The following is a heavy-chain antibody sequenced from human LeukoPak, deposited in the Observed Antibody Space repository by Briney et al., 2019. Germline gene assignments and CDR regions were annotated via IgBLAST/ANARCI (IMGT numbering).Heavy chain of an antibody. CDR1: GGSISSYY. V-gene: IGHV4-59*01. Sequence: PSETLSLTCTVSGGSISSYYWSWIRQPPGKGLEWIGYIYYSGSTNYNPSLKSRVTISVDTSKNQFSLKLSSVTAADTAVYYCARDPGGIAAAGFSYYYYYGMDVWGQGTTVTVSS. J-gene: IGHJ6*02. D-gene: IGHD6-13*01. CDR2: IYYSGST. CDR3: ARDPGGIAAAGFSYYYYYGMDV.